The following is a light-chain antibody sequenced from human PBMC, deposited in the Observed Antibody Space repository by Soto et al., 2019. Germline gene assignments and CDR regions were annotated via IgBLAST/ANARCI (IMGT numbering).Light chain of an antibody. J-gene: IGLJ2*01. CDR2: GNN. V-gene: IGLV1-40*01. Sequence: QAVVTQPPSVSGAPGQRVTISCTGSSSNIGAGYDVHWYQQLPGTAPKLLIYGNNNRPSGVPDRFSGSKSGTSASLAITGLLAEDEADYYCQSYDSSLSGVFGGGTKLTVL. CDR1: SSNIGAGYD. CDR3: QSYDSSLSGV.